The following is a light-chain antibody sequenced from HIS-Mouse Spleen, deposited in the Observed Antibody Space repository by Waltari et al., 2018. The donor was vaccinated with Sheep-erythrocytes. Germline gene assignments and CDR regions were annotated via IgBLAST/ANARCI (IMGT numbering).Light chain of an antibody. V-gene: IGLV3-1*01. CDR2: QDS. Sequence: SYELTQPPSVSVSPGQIASITCSGDKLGDKYACWYQQKPGQSPVLVIYQDSKRPSGIPGRFSGSNSGNTATLTISGTQAMDEADYYCQAWDSSTAWNVVFGGGTKLTVL. CDR1: KLGDKY. CDR3: QAWDSSTAWNVV. J-gene: IGLJ2*01.